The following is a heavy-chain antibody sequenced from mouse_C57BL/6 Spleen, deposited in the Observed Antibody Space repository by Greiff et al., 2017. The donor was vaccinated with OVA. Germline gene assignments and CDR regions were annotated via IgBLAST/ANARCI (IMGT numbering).Heavy chain of an antibody. CDR3: ARDVNWAYFDY. J-gene: IGHJ2*01. V-gene: IGHV3-6*01. CDR1: GYSITSGYY. Sequence: EVQLVESGPGLVKPSQSLSLTCSVTGYSITSGYYWNWIRQFPGNKLEWMGYISYDGSNNYNPSLKNRISITRDTSKNQFFLKLNSVTTEDTATYYCARDVNWAYFDYWGQGTTLTVSS. D-gene: IGHD4-1*01. CDR2: ISYDGSN.